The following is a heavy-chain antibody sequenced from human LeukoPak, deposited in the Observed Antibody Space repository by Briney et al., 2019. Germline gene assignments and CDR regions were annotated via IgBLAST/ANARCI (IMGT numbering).Heavy chain of an antibody. CDR2: IKQDGSEK. D-gene: IGHD5-18*01. V-gene: IGHV3-7*01. Sequence: GGSLRLSCAASGFTFSSYWMSWVRQAPGKGLEWVANIKQDGSEKYYVDSVKGRFTISRDNAKNTLYLQMNSLRAEDTAVYYCARDPYSYGYSSGDYWGQGTLVTVSS. CDR3: ARDPYSYGYSSGDY. J-gene: IGHJ4*02. CDR1: GFTFSSYW.